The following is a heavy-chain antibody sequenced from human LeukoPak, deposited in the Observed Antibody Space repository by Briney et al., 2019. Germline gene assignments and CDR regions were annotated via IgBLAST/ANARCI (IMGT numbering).Heavy chain of an antibody. CDR2: INPNNGDT. Sequence: ASVKVSCKASGYTFTGYFKHWVRQAPGQGLEWMGWINPNNGDTNYAQTFQGRVTMTRDTSISTAYMELSNLRSDDTAMFYCARDLYGSGSSNWFDPWGQGTLVTVSS. CDR3: ARDLYGSGSSNWFDP. D-gene: IGHD3-10*01. V-gene: IGHV1-2*02. J-gene: IGHJ5*02. CDR1: GYTFTGYF.